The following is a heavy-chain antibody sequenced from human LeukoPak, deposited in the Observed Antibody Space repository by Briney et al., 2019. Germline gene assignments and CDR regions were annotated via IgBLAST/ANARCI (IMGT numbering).Heavy chain of an antibody. CDR2: IYSGDSGVST. CDR1: GFSVSNTY. D-gene: IGHD6-6*01. V-gene: IGHV3-53*04. J-gene: IGHJ6*02. CDR3: ARSAARLRYYYAMDV. Sequence: QPGGSLRLSCAASGFSVSNTYMSWVRQAPGKRLEWVSVIYSGDSGVSTYYADSVKGRFTISRHNSKNTLYLQMSSLRAEDTAVYFCARSAARLRYYYAMDVWGQGTTVTVCS.